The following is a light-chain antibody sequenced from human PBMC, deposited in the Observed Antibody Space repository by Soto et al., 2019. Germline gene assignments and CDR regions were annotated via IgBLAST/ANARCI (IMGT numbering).Light chain of an antibody. Sequence: DIQMTQSPSTLSGSVGDRVTITCRASQDINSWLAWYQQKPGLAPKLLIYKASSLQGGVPSRFSGSRSGTDFTLTISSLQPEDFATYFCQQGKSFPLTFGGGTKVDIK. CDR3: QQGKSFPLT. J-gene: IGKJ4*01. V-gene: IGKV1-12*01. CDR1: QDINSW. CDR2: KAS.